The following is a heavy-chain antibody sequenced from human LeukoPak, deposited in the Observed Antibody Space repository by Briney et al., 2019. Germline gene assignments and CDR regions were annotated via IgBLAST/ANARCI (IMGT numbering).Heavy chain of an antibody. D-gene: IGHD2-2*01. CDR3: ARQYCSSTSCSYGMDV. Sequence: GESLKISCKGSGYRFTSYWIGWVRQMPGKGLEWMGIIYAGDSDTRYSPSFQGQVTISADKSISTAYLQWSSLKASDTAMYYCARQYCSSTSCSYGMDVWGQGTTVTVSS. CDR1: GYRFTSYW. CDR2: IYAGDSDT. V-gene: IGHV5-51*01. J-gene: IGHJ6*02.